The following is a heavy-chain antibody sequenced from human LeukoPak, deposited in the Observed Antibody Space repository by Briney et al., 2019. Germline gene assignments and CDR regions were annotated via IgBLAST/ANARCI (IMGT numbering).Heavy chain of an antibody. J-gene: IGHJ4*02. D-gene: IGHD4/OR15-4a*01. CDR1: GGTFSSYA. CDR2: IIPILGIA. Sequence: SVKVPCKASGGTFSSYAISWVRQAPGQGLEWMGRIIPILGIANYAQKFQGRVTITADKSTSTAYMELSSLRSEDTAVYYCARVGDYGFDYWGQGTLVTVSS. CDR3: ARVGDYGFDY. V-gene: IGHV1-69*04.